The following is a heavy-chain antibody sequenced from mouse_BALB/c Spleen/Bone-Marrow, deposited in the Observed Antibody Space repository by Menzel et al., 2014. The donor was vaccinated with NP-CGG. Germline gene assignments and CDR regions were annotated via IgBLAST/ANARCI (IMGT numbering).Heavy chain of an antibody. V-gene: IGHV1S29*02. D-gene: IGHD1-1*01. CDR1: GYPFTDYN. CDR3: VRAPPITSVVTRDY. Sequence: EVKLMESGPELVKPGASVKISCKASGYPFTDYNMHWVKQSHGKSLEWIGYIYPHTSDTGYNQKFRNKATLTVDISSSTAYMVLRSLTPEDSAVYYCVRAPPITSVVTRDYWGQGTTLTVSS. J-gene: IGHJ2*01. CDR2: IYPHTSDT.